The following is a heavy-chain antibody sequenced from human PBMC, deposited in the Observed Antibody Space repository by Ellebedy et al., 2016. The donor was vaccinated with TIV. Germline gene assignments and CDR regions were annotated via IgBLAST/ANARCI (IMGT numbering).Heavy chain of an antibody. CDR1: GCTFNTYP. J-gene: IGHJ4*02. CDR3: ARAGPVPGARPYGDYPFDN. D-gene: IGHD4-17*01. CDR2: IIPVVAIA. V-gene: IGHV1-69*10. Sequence: AASVKVSCKASGCTFNTYPISWLRQAPGQGLEWMGGIIPVVAIAPYAQKFQGRVTITADNSTSTAYMELISLRSEDTAMYFCARAGPVPGARPYGDYPFDNWGQGTLVTVSS.